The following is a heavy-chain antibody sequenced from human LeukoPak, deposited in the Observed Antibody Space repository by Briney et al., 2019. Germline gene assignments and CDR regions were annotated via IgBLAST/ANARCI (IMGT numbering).Heavy chain of an antibody. Sequence: GGSLRLSCAASGFTFSSYWMHWVRQAPGKGLVWVSRINSDGSSTSYADSVKGRFTISRDNAKNTLYLQMNSLRAEDTAVYYCVRAWYGDYSLDYWGQGTLVTVSS. CDR1: GFTFSSYW. J-gene: IGHJ4*02. CDR2: INSDGSST. CDR3: VRAWYGDYSLDY. V-gene: IGHV3-74*01. D-gene: IGHD4-17*01.